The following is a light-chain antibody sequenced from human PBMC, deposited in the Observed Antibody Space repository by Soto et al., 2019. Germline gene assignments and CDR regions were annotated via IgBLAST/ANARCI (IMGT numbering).Light chain of an antibody. CDR3: QQYYRWPLT. V-gene: IGKV3-15*01. CDR2: GAS. J-gene: IGKJ4*01. CDR1: QSISTS. Sequence: EIVMTQSPASLSASPGERATLSCRASQSISTSLAWYQQKPGQAPSLLIYGASTRATGVPVTFTGSGSGTEFTLTISSLQSEDFALYYCQQYYRWPLTFGGGTKVDIK.